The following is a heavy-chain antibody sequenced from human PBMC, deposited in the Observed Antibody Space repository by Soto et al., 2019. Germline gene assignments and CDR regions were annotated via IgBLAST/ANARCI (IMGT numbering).Heavy chain of an antibody. J-gene: IGHJ4*02. V-gene: IGHV4-30-4*01. Sequence: SETLSLTCTVSGGSISSGDYYWSWIRQPPGKGLEWIGYIYYSGSTYYNPSLKSRVTISVDTSKNQFSLKLSSVTAADTAVYYCARGAPQQEYFDYWGQGTLVTVSS. CDR1: GGSISSGDYY. CDR3: ARGAPQQEYFDY. D-gene: IGHD6-13*01. CDR2: IYYSGST.